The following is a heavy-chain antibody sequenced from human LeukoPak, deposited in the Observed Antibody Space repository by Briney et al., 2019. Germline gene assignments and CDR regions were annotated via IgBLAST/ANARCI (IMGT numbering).Heavy chain of an antibody. Sequence: PGGSLRLSCAASGFTFSSYAMHWVRQAPGKGLEYVSAISSNGGSTYYANSVKGRFTISRDNSKNTLYLQMGSLRAEDMAVYYCARESDYDFWSGYYLLDYWGQGTLVTVSS. V-gene: IGHV3-64*01. CDR1: GFTFSSYA. CDR3: ARESDYDFWSGYYLLDY. J-gene: IGHJ4*02. D-gene: IGHD3-3*01. CDR2: ISSNGGST.